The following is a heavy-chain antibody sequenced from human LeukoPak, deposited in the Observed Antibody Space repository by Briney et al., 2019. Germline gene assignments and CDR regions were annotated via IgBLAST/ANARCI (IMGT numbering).Heavy chain of an antibody. Sequence: GGSLRLSCAASGFTFDDYAMHWVRQAPGKGLEWVSGISWNSGSIGYADSVKGRFTITRDNAKNSLYLQMNSLRAEDTALYYCAKSQFQYGENVDYWGQGTLVTVSS. V-gene: IGHV3-9*01. CDR3: AKSQFQYGENVDY. J-gene: IGHJ4*02. CDR2: ISWNSGSI. D-gene: IGHD7-27*01. CDR1: GFTFDDYA.